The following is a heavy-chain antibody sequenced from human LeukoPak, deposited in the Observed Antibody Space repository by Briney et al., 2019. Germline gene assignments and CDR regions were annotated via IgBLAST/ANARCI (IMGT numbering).Heavy chain of an antibody. CDR3: ARVMDYGSGSYKRIYYGKDV. J-gene: IGHJ6*02. Sequence: SETLSLTCAVYGGSFSGYYWSWIRQPPGKGLEWIGEINHSGSTNYNPSLKSRVTISVDTSKNQFSLKLSSVTAADTAVYYCARVMDYGSGSYKRIYYGKDVWGQGTTVTVSS. CDR1: GGSFSGYY. D-gene: IGHD3-10*01. V-gene: IGHV4-34*01. CDR2: INHSGST.